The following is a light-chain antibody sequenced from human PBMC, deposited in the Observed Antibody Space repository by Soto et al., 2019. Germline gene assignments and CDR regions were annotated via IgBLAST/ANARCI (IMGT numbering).Light chain of an antibody. CDR2: LGS. CDR3: MQALQTPIT. J-gene: IGKJ5*01. Sequence: DIVMTQSPLSLPVTPGEPASISCRSSQSLLHSNGYNYLDWYLQKPGQSPQLLIYLGSNRASGVPDRFSGCGSGTYFTLKISRVEAEDVGVYYFMQALQTPITFGQGTRLEIK. V-gene: IGKV2-28*01. CDR1: QSLLHSNGYNY.